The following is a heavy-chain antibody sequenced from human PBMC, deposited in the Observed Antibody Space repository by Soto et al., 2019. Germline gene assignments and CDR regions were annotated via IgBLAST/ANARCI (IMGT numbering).Heavy chain of an antibody. D-gene: IGHD3-10*01. V-gene: IGHV1-46*03. Sequence: ASVKVSCKASGYTFTSYYMHWVRQAPGQGLEWMGIINPSGGSTSYAQKFQGRVTMTRDTSTSTVYMELSSLRSEDTAVYYCARGDGYYGSGSYPLADYWGQGTLVTVSS. CDR3: ARGDGYYGSGSYPLADY. J-gene: IGHJ4*02. CDR2: INPSGGST. CDR1: GYTFTSYY.